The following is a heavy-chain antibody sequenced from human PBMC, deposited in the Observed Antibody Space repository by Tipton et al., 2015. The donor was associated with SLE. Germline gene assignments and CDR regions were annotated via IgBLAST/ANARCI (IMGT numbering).Heavy chain of an antibody. D-gene: IGHD6-6*01. CDR3: ASYSSSYFDY. J-gene: IGHJ4*02. V-gene: IGHV4-31*03. CDR1: GGSISSGGYY. CDR2: IYYSGST. Sequence: TLSLTCTVSGGSISSGGYYWSWIRQHPGKGLEWIGYIYYSGSTHYNPSLKSRVTISVDTSKNRFSLKLSPVTAADTAVYYCASYSSSYFDYWGQGTLVTVSS.